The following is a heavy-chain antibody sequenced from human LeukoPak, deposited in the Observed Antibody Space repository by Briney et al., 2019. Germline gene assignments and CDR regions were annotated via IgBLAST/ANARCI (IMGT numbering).Heavy chain of an antibody. CDR1: GYIFSNYG. V-gene: IGHV1-18*01. CDR2: ISAYNGNS. CDR3: ARVKAYCTDTSCLDY. Sequence: ASVKVSCKASGYIFSNYGISWVRQAPGQGLEWMGWISAYNGNSDYALNLQGRVTMTTDTSTNTGYMELRSLRSDDTAMYYCARVKAYCTDTSCLDYWGQGTLVTVSS. J-gene: IGHJ4*02. D-gene: IGHD2-2*01.